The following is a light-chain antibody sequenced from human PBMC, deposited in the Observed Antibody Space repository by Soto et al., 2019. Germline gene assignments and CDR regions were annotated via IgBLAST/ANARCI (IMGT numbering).Light chain of an antibody. CDR2: AAS. Sequence: DIQMTQSPMSLSASVGDRVTITCRASQDIRNVVAWYQQKPGQAPKLLIYAASTLQSGVPSRFSGSGAGTDFTLTINSLQPDDVATYSCQKYSSVPVFGPGTKVEIK. V-gene: IGKV1-27*01. J-gene: IGKJ3*01. CDR1: QDIRNV. CDR3: QKYSSVPV.